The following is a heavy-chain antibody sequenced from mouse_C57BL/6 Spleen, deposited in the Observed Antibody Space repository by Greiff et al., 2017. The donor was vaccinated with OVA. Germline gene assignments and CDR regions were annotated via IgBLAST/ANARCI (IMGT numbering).Heavy chain of an antibody. D-gene: IGHD2-4*01. Sequence: QVQLQQPGAELVKPGASVKLSCKASGYTFTSYWMHWVKQRPGQGLEWIGMIHPNSGSTNYNEKFKSKATLTVDKSSSTAYMQLSSLTSEDSAVYYCARRRGDYGGAFDYWGQGTTLTVSS. V-gene: IGHV1-64*01. CDR1: GYTFTSYW. J-gene: IGHJ2*01. CDR3: ARRRGDYGGAFDY. CDR2: IHPNSGST.